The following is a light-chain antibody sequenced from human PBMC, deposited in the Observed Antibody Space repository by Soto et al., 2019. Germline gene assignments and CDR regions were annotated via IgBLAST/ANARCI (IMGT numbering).Light chain of an antibody. CDR1: QNINNY. V-gene: IGKV1-39*01. J-gene: IGKJ4*01. Sequence: DIQMTQSPSSLSASVGDRVTITCRASQNINNYLNWYQHKPGQAPKVLIYDVFTLQSGVPSRFSDSGSGTFFTLTISSLQPEDFAPYYCQQSYTTPLTFGGGTKVDIK. CDR2: DVF. CDR3: QQSYTTPLT.